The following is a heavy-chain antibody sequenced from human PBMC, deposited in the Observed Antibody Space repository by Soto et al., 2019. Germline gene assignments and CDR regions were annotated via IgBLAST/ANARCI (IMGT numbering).Heavy chain of an antibody. CDR3: TTGSVEGV. J-gene: IGHJ6*02. D-gene: IGHD2-15*01. V-gene: IGHV3-15*07. Sequence: EVQLVESGGGLVKPGGSLRLSCVASGFSITNAWMNWVRQAPGKGLEWVGRIKRKIDGETTDYAAPVKGRFTISRDDSKNMLYLQMNSLKADDTALYYCTTGSVEGVWGQGTTVTVFS. CDR1: GFSITNAW. CDR2: IKRKIDGETT.